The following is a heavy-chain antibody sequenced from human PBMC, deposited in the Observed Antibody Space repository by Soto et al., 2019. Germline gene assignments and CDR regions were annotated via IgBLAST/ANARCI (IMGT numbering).Heavy chain of an antibody. CDR1: GFTFSSYG. CDR3: AKSGGSTLPADFDY. J-gene: IGHJ4*02. CDR2: ISYDGSNK. V-gene: IGHV3-30*18. Sequence: QVQLVESGGGVVQPGRSLRLSCAASGFTFSSYGMHWVRQAPGKGLEWVAVISYDGSNKYYADSVKGRFTISRDNSKNTLYLQMNSLRAEDTAVYYCAKSGGSTLPADFDYWGQGTLVTVSS. D-gene: IGHD2-15*01.